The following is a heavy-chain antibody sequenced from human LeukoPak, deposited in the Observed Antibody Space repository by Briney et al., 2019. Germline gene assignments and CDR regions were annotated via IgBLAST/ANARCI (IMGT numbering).Heavy chain of an antibody. J-gene: IGHJ4*02. CDR3: ATQARGSSGYYFDH. CDR1: GFTFSSYV. V-gene: IGHV3-30*04. D-gene: IGHD3-22*01. Sequence: GGSLRLSCAASGFTFSSYVMHWVRQAPGKGLEWVAVVSYDGSYKNADSVKGRVTISRDNSRNTLYLQMNSLRAEDSAVYYCATQARGSSGYYFDHWGQGTLVTVPS. CDR2: VSYDGSY.